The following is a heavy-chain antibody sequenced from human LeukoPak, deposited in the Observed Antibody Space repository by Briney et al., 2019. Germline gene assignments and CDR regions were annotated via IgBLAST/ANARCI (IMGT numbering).Heavy chain of an antibody. CDR2: IYTSGST. Sequence: SETLSLTCTVSGGSISTYYWSWIRQPAGKGLEWIGRIYTSGSTNYNPSLKSQVTMSVDTSKNQFSLKLSSVTAADTAVYYCASTPYCTNGICYTKNWFDTWGQGTLVTVSS. D-gene: IGHD2-8*01. CDR3: ASTPYCTNGICYTKNWFDT. J-gene: IGHJ5*02. V-gene: IGHV4-4*07. CDR1: GGSISTYY.